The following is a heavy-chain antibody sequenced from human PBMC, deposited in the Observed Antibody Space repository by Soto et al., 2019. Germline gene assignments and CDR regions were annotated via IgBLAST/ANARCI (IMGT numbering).Heavy chain of an antibody. CDR1: GDTFSSYA. CDR3: ARLVGYQLDYYYGMDV. CDR2: IIPLFGTP. J-gene: IGHJ6*02. Sequence: SVKVSCKASGDTFSSYAISWLRQAPGQGLEWMGGIIPLFGTPTYGQKFQGRVTITADESTSTSYMEVSSLKASDTAMYYCARLVGYQLDYYYGMDVWGQGTTVTVSS. D-gene: IGHD2-2*01. V-gene: IGHV1-69*13.